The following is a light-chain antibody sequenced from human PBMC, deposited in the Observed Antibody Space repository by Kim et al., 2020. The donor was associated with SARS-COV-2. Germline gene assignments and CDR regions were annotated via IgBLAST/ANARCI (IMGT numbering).Light chain of an antibody. V-gene: IGLV3-1*01. CDR3: QAWDRRSSTWV. CDR1: ELGDKY. Sequence: SYELTQPPSVSVSPGQAATITCSGHELGDKYVCWYQQKPGQSPVLLLYQDKKWPSGIPERFSGSNSGDTATLTISGTQALDEADYYCQAWDRRSSTWVFGGGTRLTVL. CDR2: QDK. J-gene: IGLJ3*02.